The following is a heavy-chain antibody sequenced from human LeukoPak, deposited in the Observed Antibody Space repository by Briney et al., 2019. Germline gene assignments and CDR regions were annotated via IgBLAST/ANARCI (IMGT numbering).Heavy chain of an antibody. V-gene: IGHV1-69*13. CDR3: ARGVRELRYFDWLFN. D-gene: IGHD3-9*01. CDR2: IIPIFGTA. Sequence: SVKVSCKAAGGTFSSYAISWVRQAPGQGLEWMGGIIPIFGTANYAQKFQGRVTITADESTSTAYMELSSLRSEDTAVYYCARGVRELRYFDWLFNWGQGTLVTVSS. CDR1: GGTFSSYA. J-gene: IGHJ4*02.